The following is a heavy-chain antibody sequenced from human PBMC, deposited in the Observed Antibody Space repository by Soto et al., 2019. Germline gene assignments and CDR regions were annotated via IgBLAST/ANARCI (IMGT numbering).Heavy chain of an antibody. V-gene: IGHV1-2*02. CDR2: INPNNGVT. J-gene: IGHJ5*02. CDR1: GYTFTEYY. CDR3: ARDSKYSSIALMDP. D-gene: IGHD6-13*01. Sequence: ASVKVSCKTSGYTFTEYYVFWVRQAPGQGLEWMGWINPNNGVTKYAQRFLGRVTMTRDTSISTAYMEVSRLGSDDTAVYFCARDSKYSSIALMDPWGQGTLVTVSS.